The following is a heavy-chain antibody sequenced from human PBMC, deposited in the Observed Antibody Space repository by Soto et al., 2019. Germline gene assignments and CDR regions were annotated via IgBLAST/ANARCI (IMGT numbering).Heavy chain of an antibody. CDR2: ISSSGDST. D-gene: IGHD1-1*01. J-gene: IGHJ5*02. CDR1: GFSFNSYA. Sequence: EVQLLESGGGVVQPGGFLRLSCTASGFSFNSYAMRWVRQAPGKGLEWVAAISSSGDSTYYADSVRGRFTISRDNSKNLLYQHMSSLIAADTAVYCCANWFSSSSTNWPLRCDRWGQVTLVTVA. V-gene: IGHV3-23*01. CDR3: ANWFSSSSTNWPLRCDR.